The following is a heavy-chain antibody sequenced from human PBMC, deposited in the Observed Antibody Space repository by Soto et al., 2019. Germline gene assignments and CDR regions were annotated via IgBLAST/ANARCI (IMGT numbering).Heavy chain of an antibody. Sequence: QVQLQESGPGLVKPSETLSLTCTVSGGSISSYYWSWIRQPPGKGLEWIGYIYYSGSTNYNPSLKSRVTISVDTTKNQFSRKLSSVPAADTAVYYCARESSAANDFDYWGQGTLVTVSS. J-gene: IGHJ4*02. D-gene: IGHD2-2*01. CDR1: GGSISSYY. CDR3: ARESSAANDFDY. V-gene: IGHV4-59*01. CDR2: IYYSGST.